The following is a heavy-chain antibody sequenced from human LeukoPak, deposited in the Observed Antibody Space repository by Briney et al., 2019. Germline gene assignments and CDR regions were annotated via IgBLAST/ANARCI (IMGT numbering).Heavy chain of an antibody. CDR2: IYYSGST. CDR1: GGSVSSGSYY. V-gene: IGHV4-61*01. D-gene: IGHD4-17*01. CDR3: ARVPYGDYDNWFDP. Sequence: SETLSLTCTVSGGSVSSGSYYWSWIRQPPGKGLEWIGYIYYSGSTNYNPSLKSRVTISVDTSKNQFSLKLSSVTAADTAVYYCARVPYGDYDNWFDPWGQGTLVTVSS. J-gene: IGHJ5*02.